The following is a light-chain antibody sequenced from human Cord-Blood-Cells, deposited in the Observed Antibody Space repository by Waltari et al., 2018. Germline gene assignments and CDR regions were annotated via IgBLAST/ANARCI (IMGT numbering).Light chain of an antibody. CDR2: EVS. CDR1: SRDVGGYNY. Sequence: QSALTQPASVSGSPGQSITISCTGTSRDVGGYNYVSWYQQHPGKAPKLMIYEVSNRPSGVSNRVSGSKSGNTASLTISGLQAEDEADYYCSSYTSSSTYVFGTGTKVTVL. V-gene: IGLV2-14*01. J-gene: IGLJ1*01. CDR3: SSYTSSSTYV.